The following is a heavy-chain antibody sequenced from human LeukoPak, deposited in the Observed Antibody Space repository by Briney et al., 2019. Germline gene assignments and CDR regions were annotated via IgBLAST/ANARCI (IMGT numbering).Heavy chain of an antibody. CDR3: AKCNLNNCREGFDI. CDR2: ISVDSIT. D-gene: IGHD1-1*01. J-gene: IGHJ3*02. CDR1: GLTFSSHA. Sequence: GGSLRLSCAGSGLTFSSHALSWVRQAPGKGLDWVLSISVDSITYYLDSVKGRFTISRDNSKSTLYLQMHSLRAEDTALYYCAKCNLNNCREGFDIWGQGTMVTVSS. V-gene: IGHV3-23*01.